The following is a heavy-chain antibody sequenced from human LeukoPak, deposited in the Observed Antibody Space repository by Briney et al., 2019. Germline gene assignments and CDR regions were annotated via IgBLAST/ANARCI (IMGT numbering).Heavy chain of an antibody. CDR3: ARDCSSTSCYRWFDP. CDR2: ILYDGSNK. CDR1: GFTFSSYA. V-gene: IGHV3-30-3*01. J-gene: IGHJ5*02. D-gene: IGHD2-2*01. Sequence: GRSLRLSCAASGFTFSSYAMHWVRQAPGKGLEWVAVILYDGSNKYYADSVKGRFTISRDNSKNTLYLQMNSLRAEDTAVYYCARDCSSTSCYRWFDPWGQGTLVTVSS.